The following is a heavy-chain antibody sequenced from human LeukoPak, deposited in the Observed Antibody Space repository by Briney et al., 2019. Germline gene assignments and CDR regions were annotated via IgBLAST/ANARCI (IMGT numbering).Heavy chain of an antibody. Sequence: PGGSLRLSCAASGFTFNNYWMHWVRQAPGKGLVWVSRINRDGSSTNYADSVKGRITISRDNAKNTLYLQMNSLRAEDTAVYYCARATTGMPDYWGQGTLATVSS. D-gene: IGHD1-1*01. CDR1: GFTFNNYW. CDR3: ARATTGMPDY. CDR2: INRDGSST. J-gene: IGHJ4*02. V-gene: IGHV3-74*01.